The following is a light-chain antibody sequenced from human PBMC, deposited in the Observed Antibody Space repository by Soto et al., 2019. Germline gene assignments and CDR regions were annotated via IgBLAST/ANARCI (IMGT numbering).Light chain of an antibody. CDR3: QQRSNWPPIT. CDR2: DAS. J-gene: IGKJ5*01. CDR1: QSVSSN. Sequence: EIVMTQSPATLSVPPGERVTLSCRASQSVSSNFAWYQQRPGQAPRLLIYDASNRATGIPARFSGSGSGTDFTLTISSLEPEDAAVYYCQQRSNWPPITFGQGTRLEIK. V-gene: IGKV3-11*01.